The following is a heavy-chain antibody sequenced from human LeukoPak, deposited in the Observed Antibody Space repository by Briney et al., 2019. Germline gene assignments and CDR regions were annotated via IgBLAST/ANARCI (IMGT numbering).Heavy chain of an antibody. V-gene: IGHV3-23*01. Sequence: PGGSLRLSCAASGFTFSSYAMSWVRQAPGKGLEWVSAISGSGGSTYYADSVKGRFTISRDNSKNTLYLQMSSLRAEDTAVYYCAKYRGPGSGWYGDYWGQGTLVTVSS. CDR1: GFTFSSYA. CDR3: AKYRGPGSGWYGDY. J-gene: IGHJ4*02. D-gene: IGHD6-19*01. CDR2: ISGSGGST.